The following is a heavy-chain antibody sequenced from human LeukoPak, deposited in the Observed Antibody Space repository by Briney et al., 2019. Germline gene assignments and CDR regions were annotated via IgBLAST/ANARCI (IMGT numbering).Heavy chain of an antibody. J-gene: IGHJ6*04. Sequence: GGSLRLSCAASGFTFRNYRMNWVRQAPGKGLEWVSSISSSGSDTYYAGSLEGRFTISSDNASNALFLQMNRLRAVDTTDYYCARDQFYDFWSGHYRPSVVVWGKGTRVTVSS. CDR3: ARDQFYDFWSGHYRPSVVV. CDR2: ISSSGSDT. D-gene: IGHD3-3*01. CDR1: GFTFRNYR. V-gene: IGHV3-21*06.